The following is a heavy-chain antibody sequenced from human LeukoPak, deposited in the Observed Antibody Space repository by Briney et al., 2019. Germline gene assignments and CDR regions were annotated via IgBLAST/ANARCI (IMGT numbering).Heavy chain of an antibody. CDR1: GFTVSSNY. V-gene: IGHV3-53*01. D-gene: IGHD3-22*01. Sequence: PGGSLRLSCAASGFTVSSNYMSWVRQAPGKGLEWVSVIYSDGRTYYADSVKGRFTISRDNSKNTLYLETNSLRAEDTAVYYCAREPSYYDSSGYYYGLSWGAFDIWGQGTMVTVSS. CDR3: AREPSYYDSSGYYYGLSWGAFDI. J-gene: IGHJ3*02. CDR2: IYSDGRT.